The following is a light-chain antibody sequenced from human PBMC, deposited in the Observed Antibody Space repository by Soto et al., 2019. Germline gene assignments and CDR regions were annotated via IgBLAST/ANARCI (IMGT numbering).Light chain of an antibody. Sequence: EIVLTQSPATLSLSPGERATLSCRASQSISRYLAWYQQKPGQAPRLLIYDASNRARGIPARFSGSGSGTDFTLTISSLEPEDFAVYYCQQRSSWPPWTFGQGTKVEIK. J-gene: IGKJ1*01. CDR2: DAS. CDR3: QQRSSWPPWT. CDR1: QSISRY. V-gene: IGKV3-11*01.